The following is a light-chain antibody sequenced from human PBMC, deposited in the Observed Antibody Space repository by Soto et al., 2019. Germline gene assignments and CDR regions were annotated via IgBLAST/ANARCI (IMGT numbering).Light chain of an antibody. CDR1: QSVSSSY. J-gene: IGKJ5*01. CDR3: QQRSNWLT. V-gene: IGKV3D-20*02. CDR2: GAS. Sequence: EIVLTQSPGTLSLSPGKRATLSCRASQSVSSSYLAWYQQKPGQTPRLLIHGASSRATGIPDRFSGSGSGTDFTLTISSLEPEDFAVYYCQQRSNWLTFGQGTRLEIK.